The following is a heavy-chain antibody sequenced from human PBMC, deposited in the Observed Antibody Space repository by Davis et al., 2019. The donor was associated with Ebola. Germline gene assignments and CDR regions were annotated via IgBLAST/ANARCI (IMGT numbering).Heavy chain of an antibody. D-gene: IGHD1-26*01. CDR1: GFTFSTYP. J-gene: IGHJ5*02. CDR3: ARSWEGFT. CDR2: MRQDGGDM. Sequence: GESLKISCAASGFTFSTYPIHWVRQAPGKGLEWVASMRQDGGDMYYVDYVKGRFTISRDNARNSLYLQMNSLRPEDTAVYYCARSWEGFTWGQGTLVTVSS. V-gene: IGHV3-7*01.